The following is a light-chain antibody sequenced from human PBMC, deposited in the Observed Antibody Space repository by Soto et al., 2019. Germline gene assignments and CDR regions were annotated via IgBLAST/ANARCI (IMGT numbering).Light chain of an antibody. CDR2: ATS. V-gene: IGKV3-15*01. Sequence: EILMTQSPATLSVSPGARARLSCRASRSVDTDLAWYQQKPGQAPRLLVFATSARATGVPDRFRGSRSGTDFTLTITSLQPDDFATYYCQQYNSYPWTFGQGTRLEIK. CDR1: RSVDTD. J-gene: IGKJ5*01. CDR3: QQYNSYPWT.